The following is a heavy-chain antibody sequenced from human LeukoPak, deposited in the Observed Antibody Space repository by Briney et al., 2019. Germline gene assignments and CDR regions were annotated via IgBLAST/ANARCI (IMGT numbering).Heavy chain of an antibody. Sequence: GGSLRLSCAASGFTFSTHTMNWVRQAPGKGLEWVSSISSTSVYIYYADSLKGRLTISRDNAKNSLYLQVNSLRAEDTAVYYCARDAGYYDSSGHYSLLDYWGQGTLVTVSS. J-gene: IGHJ4*02. CDR3: ARDAGYYDSSGHYSLLDY. CDR1: GFTFSTHT. CDR2: ISSTSVYI. V-gene: IGHV3-21*01. D-gene: IGHD3-22*01.